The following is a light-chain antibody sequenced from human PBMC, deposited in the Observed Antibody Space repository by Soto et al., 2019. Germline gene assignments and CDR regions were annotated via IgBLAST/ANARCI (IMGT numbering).Light chain of an antibody. CDR2: LGS. V-gene: IGKV2-28*01. CDR3: MHTLLTRL. CDR1: QSLLHSNGYNY. Sequence: DIVMTQSLLSLPVTPGEPASISCRSSQSLLHSNGYNYLAWYLQKPGQSPQLLIYLGSKRASGVPDRSSGSGSGTECTLNISRVEAEDIGVYYCMHTLLTRLFAPGTKLDFK. J-gene: IGKJ3*01.